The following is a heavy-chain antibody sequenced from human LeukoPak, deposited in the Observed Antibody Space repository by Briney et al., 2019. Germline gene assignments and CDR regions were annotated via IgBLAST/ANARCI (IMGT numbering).Heavy chain of an antibody. V-gene: IGHV1-2*02. J-gene: IGHJ6*02. CDR3: ALVCSSTSCYTKLADYYYYGMVV. D-gene: IGHD2-2*02. Sequence: ASVKVSCKASGYTFTGYYMHWVRQAPGQGLEWMGWINPNSGGTNYAQKFQGRVTMTRDTSISTAYMELSRLRSDDTAVYYCALVCSSTSCYTKLADYYYYGMVVWGQGTTVTVSS. CDR2: INPNSGGT. CDR1: GYTFTGYY.